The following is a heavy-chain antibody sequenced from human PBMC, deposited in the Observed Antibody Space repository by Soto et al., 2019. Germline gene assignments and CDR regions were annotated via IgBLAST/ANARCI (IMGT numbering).Heavy chain of an antibody. Sequence: GGSLRLACAASGFTFDDYAMHWVRQAPGKGLEWVSGISWNSGSIGYADSVEGRFTISGDNAKNSLYLQMNSLRAEDTALYYCAKDTIEYSSSSSWFDPWGQGTLVTVSS. J-gene: IGHJ5*02. V-gene: IGHV3-9*01. CDR3: AKDTIEYSSSSSWFDP. D-gene: IGHD6-6*01. CDR2: ISWNSGSI. CDR1: GFTFDDYA.